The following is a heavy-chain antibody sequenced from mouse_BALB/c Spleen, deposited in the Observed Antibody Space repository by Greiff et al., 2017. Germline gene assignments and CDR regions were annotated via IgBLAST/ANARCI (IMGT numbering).Heavy chain of an antibody. CDR2: INPYNDGT. D-gene: IGHD3-1*01. CDR3: ARGLRGYYFDY. J-gene: IGHJ2*01. CDR1: GYTFTSYV. V-gene: IGHV1-14*01. Sequence: VHVKQSGPELVKPGASVKMSCKASGYTFTSYVMHWVKQKPGQGLEWIGYINPYNDGTKYNEKFKGKATLTSDKSSSTAYMELSSLTSEDSAVYYCARGLRGYYFDYWGQGTTLTVSS.